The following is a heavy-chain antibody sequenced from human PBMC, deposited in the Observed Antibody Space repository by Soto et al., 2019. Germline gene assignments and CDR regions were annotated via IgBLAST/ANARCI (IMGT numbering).Heavy chain of an antibody. Sequence: QVQLVQSGAEVKKPGSSVKVSCKASGGTFSNYAFSWVRQAPGQGLEWMGGFIPIFGTPNYAQKFQGRVTVTADASMRTVYMELSSLRSEDTAVYYCARERSVGYCITTTCPKPFYYYAMDVWGQGTTVTVSS. V-gene: IGHV1-69*01. D-gene: IGHD2-2*01. CDR1: GGTFSNYA. CDR3: ARERSVGYCITTTCPKPFYYYAMDV. CDR2: FIPIFGTP. J-gene: IGHJ6*02.